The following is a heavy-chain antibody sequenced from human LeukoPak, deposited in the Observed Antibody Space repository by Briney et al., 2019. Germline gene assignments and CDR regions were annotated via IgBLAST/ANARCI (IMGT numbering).Heavy chain of an antibody. J-gene: IGHJ5*02. V-gene: IGHV1-2*02. CDR1: GYTFTGYY. CDR3: AREATKLGYCSRTSCHSYNWYGP. CDR2: INPNSGGT. Sequence: ASVKVSCKASGYTFTGYYMHWVRQAPGQGLEWMGWINPNSGGTNYAQKFQGRVTMTRDTSISTAYMELSRLRSDDTAVYYCAREATKLGYCSRTSCHSYNWYGPWGQGTLVTVSS. D-gene: IGHD2-2*01.